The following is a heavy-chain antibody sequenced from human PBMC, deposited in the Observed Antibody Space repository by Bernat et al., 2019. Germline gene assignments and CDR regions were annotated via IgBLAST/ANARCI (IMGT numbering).Heavy chain of an antibody. J-gene: IGHJ6*03. D-gene: IGHD6-19*01. Sequence: EVQLVESGGGLVQPGRSLRLSCTASGFTSGDYAMSWVRQASGKGLEWVGFIRSKAYGGTTAYAASVKGRFTISRDDSKSIAYLQMNSLKTEDTAVYYCTRACGPEAPPSGGWSYYYYYMDVWGKGTTVTVSS. CDR1: GFTSGDYA. CDR3: TRACGPEAPPSGGWSYYYYYMDV. V-gene: IGHV3-49*04. CDR2: IRSKAYGGTT.